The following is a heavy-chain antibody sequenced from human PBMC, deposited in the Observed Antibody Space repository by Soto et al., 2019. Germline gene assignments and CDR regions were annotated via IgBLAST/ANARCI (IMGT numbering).Heavy chain of an antibody. V-gene: IGHV3-48*01. D-gene: IGHD2-8*01. CDR1: GFTFSSYS. CDR2: ISSSSSTI. Sequence: PGGSLRLSCAASGFTFSSYSMNWVRQAPGKGLEWVSYISSSSSTIYYADSAKGRFTISRDNAKNSLYLQMNSLRAEDTAVYYCARLMVYAPGDYWGQGTLVTVSS. J-gene: IGHJ4*02. CDR3: ARLMVYAPGDY.